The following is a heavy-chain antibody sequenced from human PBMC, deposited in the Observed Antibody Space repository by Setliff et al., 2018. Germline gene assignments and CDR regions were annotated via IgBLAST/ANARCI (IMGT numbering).Heavy chain of an antibody. V-gene: IGHV4-39*01. CDR3: ARRDSTGYYGYSFDF. CDR2: VDHSGNT. CDR1: GDSISRSTYY. Sequence: SETLSLTCTASGDSISRSTYYWGWIRQSPGKGLDWIGTVDHSGNTFYNPSLKSRVTISVAPSKNQVSLKLTSVSAADTAVYYCARRDSTGYYGYSFDFWGQGTLVTVSS. D-gene: IGHD3-22*01. J-gene: IGHJ4*02.